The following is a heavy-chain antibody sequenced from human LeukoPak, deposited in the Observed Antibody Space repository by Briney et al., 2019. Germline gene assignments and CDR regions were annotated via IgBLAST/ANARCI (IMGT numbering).Heavy chain of an antibody. CDR3: ARGLQDSSGTRYYYYYYMDV. D-gene: IGHD3-22*01. CDR1: GYTFTSYY. CDR2: INPSGGST. V-gene: IGHV1-46*01. J-gene: IGHJ6*03. Sequence: ASVKVSCKASGYTFTSYYMHWVRQAPGQGLEWMGIINPSGGSTSYVQKFQGRVTMTRDMSTSTVYMELSSLRSEDTAVYYCARGLQDSSGTRYYYYYYMDVWGKGTTVTVSS.